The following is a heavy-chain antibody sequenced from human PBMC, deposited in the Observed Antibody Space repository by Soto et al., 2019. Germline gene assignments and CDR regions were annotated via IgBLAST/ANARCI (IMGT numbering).Heavy chain of an antibody. CDR2: ISGGGDRT. J-gene: IGHJ6*02. CDR1: GLTFNTYA. D-gene: IGHD3-16*01. Sequence: EIQLLESGGGLVQPGESLRLSCVTSGLTFNTYAMMWVRQAPGKGLEWVSVISGGGDRTYYADSVKGRFTISRDNSKSTLYLQINSLVVEDTAVYYCARPRDPTYVRNGLDVWGQGTTVTVS. V-gene: IGHV3-23*01. CDR3: ARPRDPTYVRNGLDV.